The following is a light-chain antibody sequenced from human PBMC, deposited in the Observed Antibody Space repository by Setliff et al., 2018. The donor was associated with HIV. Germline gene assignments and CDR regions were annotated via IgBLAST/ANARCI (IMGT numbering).Light chain of an antibody. CDR2: DVS. CDR3: SSYTSTVWG. CDR1: SSDLGVYNY. Sequence: QSVLTQPASVSGSPGQTITISCTGASSDLGVYNYVSWYQQHPGKAPKLMIYDVSNRPSGVSNRFSGSKSGNTASLTISGLQAEDEADYYCSSYTSTVWGFGTGTKVTV. J-gene: IGLJ1*01. V-gene: IGLV2-14*03.